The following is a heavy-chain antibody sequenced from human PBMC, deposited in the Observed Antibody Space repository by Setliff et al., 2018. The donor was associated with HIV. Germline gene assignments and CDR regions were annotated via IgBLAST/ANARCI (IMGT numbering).Heavy chain of an antibody. J-gene: IGHJ4*02. V-gene: IGHV1-18*01. CDR1: GYTFSDYD. CDR3: AREHSTTWPYFDY. D-gene: IGHD6-13*01. Sequence: ASVKVSCKASGYTFSDYDVAWVRQAPGQGLEWMGWISGYSGHTSYAQKIQGRVTMTTDTSTSTAYMELRSLRSDDTAVYFCAREHSTTWPYFDYWGQGTLVTVSS. CDR2: ISGYSGHT.